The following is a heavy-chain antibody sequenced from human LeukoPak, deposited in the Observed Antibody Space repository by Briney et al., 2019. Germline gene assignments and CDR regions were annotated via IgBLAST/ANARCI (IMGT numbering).Heavy chain of an antibody. CDR3: TRGIRRSSWYKGNAFDI. Sequence: SETLSLTCTVSGGSISTYYWSWLRQPPGKELEWIGYIYYSGSTNYNPSLKSRVTISVDTSKNQFSLKLSSVTAADTAVYYCTRGIRRSSWYKGNAFDIWGQGTMVTVSS. V-gene: IGHV4-59*01. CDR1: GGSISTYY. CDR2: IYYSGST. J-gene: IGHJ3*02. D-gene: IGHD6-13*01.